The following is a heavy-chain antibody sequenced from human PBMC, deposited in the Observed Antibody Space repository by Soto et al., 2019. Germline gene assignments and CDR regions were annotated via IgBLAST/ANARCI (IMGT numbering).Heavy chain of an antibody. J-gene: IGHJ3*01. D-gene: IGHD6-13*01. Sequence: QVQLVESGGGVVQPGTSLRLSCAASGFTFNNYGMHWVRQAPGTGLEWVAAISNDGSDKYYADSEKGRLTISRDNSKNTLYLQMDSLRAEDTAVYYCAKDQGIAASHGIDWGQGTMVTVSS. V-gene: IGHV3-30*18. CDR3: AKDQGIAASHGID. CDR2: ISNDGSDK. CDR1: GFTFNNYG.